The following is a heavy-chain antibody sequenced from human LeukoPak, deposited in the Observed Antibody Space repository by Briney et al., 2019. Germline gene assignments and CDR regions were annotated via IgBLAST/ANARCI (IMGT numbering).Heavy chain of an antibody. V-gene: IGHV3-7*01. D-gene: IGHD3-3*01. J-gene: IGHJ4*02. CDR1: GFTFSSYW. CDR2: IKQDGSEK. Sequence: LGGSLRLSCAASGFTFSSYWMSWVRQAPGKGLEWVANIKQDGSEKYYVDSVKGRFTISRDNAKNSLYLQRNSLRAEDTAVYYCARDPSYYDFWSGYEGAYFDYWGQGTLVTVSS. CDR3: ARDPSYYDFWSGYEGAYFDY.